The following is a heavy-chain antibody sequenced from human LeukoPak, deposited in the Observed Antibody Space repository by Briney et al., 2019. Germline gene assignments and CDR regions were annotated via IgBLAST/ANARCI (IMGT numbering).Heavy chain of an antibody. V-gene: IGHV3-7*01. Sequence: PGGSLRLSCAASGFTFNTYAMSWVRQAPGKGLEWVANIKQDGSEQYYVDSVKGRFTISRDNAKNSLYLQMNSLRAEDTAVYYCARDQTPFVWGQGTLVTVSS. CDR1: GFTFNTYA. CDR2: IKQDGSEQ. J-gene: IGHJ4*02. CDR3: ARDQTPFV.